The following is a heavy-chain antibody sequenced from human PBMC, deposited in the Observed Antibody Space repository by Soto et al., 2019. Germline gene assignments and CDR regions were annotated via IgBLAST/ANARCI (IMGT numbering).Heavy chain of an antibody. J-gene: IGHJ4*02. CDR3: ARDSSVGEQGDY. Sequence: QVQLVESGGGVVQPGRSLRLSCAASGFTFSSYAMHWVRQAPGKGLEWVAVISYDGSNKYYADSVKGRFTISRDNSKNTLYLQMNSLRAEDTAVYYCARDSSVGEQGDYWGQGTLVTVSS. CDR2: ISYDGSNK. CDR1: GFTFSSYA. V-gene: IGHV3-30-3*01. D-gene: IGHD3-16*01.